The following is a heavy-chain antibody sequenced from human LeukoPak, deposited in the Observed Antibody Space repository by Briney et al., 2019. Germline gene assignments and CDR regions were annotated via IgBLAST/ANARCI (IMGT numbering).Heavy chain of an antibody. D-gene: IGHD3-22*01. V-gene: IGHV4-34*01. CDR1: GGSFSGYY. CDR3: ARGYRYYYDSSGYRKPFDY. J-gene: IGHJ4*02. CDR2: NNDSGST. Sequence: PSETLSLTCAVYGGSFSGYYWSLIRRPPGKGLEWIGENNDSGSTNYNPSLKSRVTISVDTSKNQFSLKLSSVTAADTAVYYCARGYRYYYDSSGYRKPFDYWGQGTLVTVSS.